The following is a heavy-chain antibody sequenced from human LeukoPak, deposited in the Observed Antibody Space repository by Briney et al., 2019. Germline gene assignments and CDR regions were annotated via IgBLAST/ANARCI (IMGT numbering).Heavy chain of an antibody. V-gene: IGHV4-39*01. CDR3: ARQSRLAVAGTQVFDH. D-gene: IGHD6-19*01. CDR1: GDSISSSGHY. Sequence: PSETLSLTCTVSGDSISSSGHYWGWIRQPPGKGLEWIGSKEYTGDTYYNPSLKSRVTISVDTSKSHFYLKLTSVTAADTAVYYCARQSRLAVAGTQVFDHWGQGTLVTVSS. CDR2: KEYTGDT. J-gene: IGHJ4*02.